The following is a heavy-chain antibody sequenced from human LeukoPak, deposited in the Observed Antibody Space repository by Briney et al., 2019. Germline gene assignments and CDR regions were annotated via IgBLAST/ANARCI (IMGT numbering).Heavy chain of an antibody. V-gene: IGHV3-7*01. CDR2: IKGDDSAR. D-gene: IGHD1-26*01. J-gene: IGHJ4*02. CDR3: ARDVVGSLDY. Sequence: GGSLRLSCAASGFTFSTYRMAWVRQAPGKGLEWVANIKGDDSARHQADSVKGRFTISRDNAQNSVYLQMSSLRGEDTAIYYCARDVVGSLDYWGQGTLVTVSS. CDR1: GFTFSTYR.